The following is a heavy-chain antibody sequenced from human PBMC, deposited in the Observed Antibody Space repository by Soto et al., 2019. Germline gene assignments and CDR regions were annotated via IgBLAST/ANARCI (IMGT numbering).Heavy chain of an antibody. CDR2: ISAYNGNT. CDR3: AGDDDCSSTSCYVYYYYGMDV. J-gene: IGHJ6*02. Sequence: QVQLVQSGAEVKKPGASVKVSCKASGYTFTSYGISWVRQAPGQGLEWMGWISAYNGNTNYAQKLQGRVTMTTDTSTSTAYMELRSLRSDDTAVYYCAGDDDCSSTSCYVYYYYGMDVWGQGTTVTVSS. D-gene: IGHD2-2*01. CDR1: GYTFTSYG. V-gene: IGHV1-18*01.